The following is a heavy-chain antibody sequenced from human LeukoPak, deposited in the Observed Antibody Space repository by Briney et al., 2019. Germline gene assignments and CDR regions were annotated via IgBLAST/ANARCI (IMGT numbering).Heavy chain of an antibody. D-gene: IGHD4-11*01. J-gene: IGHJ4*02. V-gene: IGHV4-59*01. Sequence: SETLSLTCTVSGGSISSYYWSWIRQPPGKGLEWIGYIYYSGSTNYNPSLKSRVTISVDTSKNQFSLKLSSVTAADTAVYYCARDEGPTTVTTWGQGTLVTVSS. CDR1: GGSISSYY. CDR2: IYYSGST. CDR3: ARDEGPTTVTT.